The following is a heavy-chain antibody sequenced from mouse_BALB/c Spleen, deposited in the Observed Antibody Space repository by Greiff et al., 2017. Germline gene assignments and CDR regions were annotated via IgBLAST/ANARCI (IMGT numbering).Heavy chain of an antibody. CDR3: ANDYDWYFDV. CDR1: GYTFTSYW. J-gene: IGHJ1*01. V-gene: IGHV1-7*01. Sequence: VQLQQSGAELAKPGASVKMSCKASGYTFTSYWMHWVKQRPGQGLEWIGYINPSTGYTEYNQKFKDKATLTADKSSSTAYMQLSSLTSEDSAVYYCANDYDWYFDVWGAGTTVTVSS. D-gene: IGHD2-4*01. CDR2: INPSTGYT.